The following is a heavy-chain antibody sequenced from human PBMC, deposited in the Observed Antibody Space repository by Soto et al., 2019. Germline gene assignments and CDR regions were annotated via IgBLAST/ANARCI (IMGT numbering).Heavy chain of an antibody. V-gene: IGHV1-18*01. CDR2: ISTYNGNT. J-gene: IGHJ6*02. D-gene: IGHD2-8*01. CDR3: ARDPYHVLMVNAPNLYGMDV. CDR1: GYTFTTYD. Sequence: ALVKLACKASGYTFTTYDISWVRQAPGQGIEWMGRISTYNGNTNYPQSLQGRLTMTTDTSTTTAYMELRSLRSDDTAVYYCARDPYHVLMVNAPNLYGMDVWGQRTTVTVSS.